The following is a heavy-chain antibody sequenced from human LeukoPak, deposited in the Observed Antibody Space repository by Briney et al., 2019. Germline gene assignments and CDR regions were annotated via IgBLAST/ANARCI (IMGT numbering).Heavy chain of an antibody. V-gene: IGHV3-11*04. CDR1: GFTFSDYY. CDR3: ARGNNDSGDNGKIRFGYMDV. Sequence: PGGSLRLSCAASGFTFSDYYMTWIRQAPGKGLEGVSYISSRGSTILYADSVKGRFTISRDNAKNSLYLQMNSLRAEDTAVYYCARGNNDSGDNGKIRFGYMDVWGKGTTVTVSS. CDR2: ISSRGSTI. D-gene: IGHD4-17*01. J-gene: IGHJ6*03.